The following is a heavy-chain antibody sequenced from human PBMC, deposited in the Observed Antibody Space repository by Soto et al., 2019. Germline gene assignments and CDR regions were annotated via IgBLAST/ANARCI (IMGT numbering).Heavy chain of an antibody. CDR3: VRGLAMVRGVADGMDF. V-gene: IGHV4-31*03. D-gene: IGHD3-10*01. CDR2: IYYSGST. J-gene: IGHJ6*02. Sequence: QVQLQESGPGLVKPSQTLSLTCTVSGGSISSGGYYWSWIRQHPGKVLEWIGYIYYSGSTYYNPCLTRRVTISVVTTKNPLFFNLSSGTASGTAVYFCVRGLAMVRGVADGMDFWGPGTTVTVSS. CDR1: GGSISSGGYY.